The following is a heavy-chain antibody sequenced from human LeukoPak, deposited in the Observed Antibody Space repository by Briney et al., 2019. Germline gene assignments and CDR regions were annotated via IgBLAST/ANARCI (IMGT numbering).Heavy chain of an antibody. CDR3: ATELRIAAAGYLFSCEI. J-gene: IGHJ3*02. V-gene: IGHV3-23*01. D-gene: IGHD6-13*01. CDR1: GFTFSSYA. CDR2: ISGSGGST. Sequence: PGGSLRLSCAASGFTFSSYAMSWVRQAPGKGLEWVSAISGSGGSTYYADSVKGRFTISRDNSKNTLEMQMNSLRAEDTAVYYCATELRIAAAGYLFSCEIWGQGTMVTVSS.